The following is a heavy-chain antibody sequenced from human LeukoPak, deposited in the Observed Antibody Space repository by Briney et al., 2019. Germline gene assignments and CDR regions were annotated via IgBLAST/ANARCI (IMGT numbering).Heavy chain of an antibody. CDR3: AKDPGDTYYYGSGGDAFDI. J-gene: IGHJ3*02. D-gene: IGHD3-10*01. CDR2: ISGSGGST. CDR1: GFTFSSYA. Sequence: GGSLRLXCAASGFTFSSYAMSWVRQAPGKGLEWVSAISGSGGSTYYADSVKGRFTISRDNSKNTLYLQMNSLRAEDTAVYYCAKDPGDTYYYGSGGDAFDIWGQGTMVTVSS. V-gene: IGHV3-23*01.